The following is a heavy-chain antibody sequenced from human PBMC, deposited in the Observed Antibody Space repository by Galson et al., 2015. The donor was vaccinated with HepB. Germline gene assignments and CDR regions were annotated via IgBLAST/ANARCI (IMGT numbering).Heavy chain of an antibody. CDR1: GGSISSGGYY. Sequence: TVSPTCTLPGGSISSGGYYWSWIRQHPGKGLEWFGYIYYSGSTYYNPSPKSRATISVDTSKNQFSLKLSSVTAADTAVYYCPRGGLYDSSGYYYLPAGDWGQGTLVTVSS. CDR3: PRGGLYDSSGYYYLPAGD. V-gene: IGHV4-31*03. D-gene: IGHD3-22*01. CDR2: IYYSGST. J-gene: IGHJ4*02.